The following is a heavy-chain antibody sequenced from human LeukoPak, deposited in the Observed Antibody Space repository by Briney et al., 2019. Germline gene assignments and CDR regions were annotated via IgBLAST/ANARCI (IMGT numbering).Heavy chain of an antibody. D-gene: IGHD2-2*01. CDR1: GGSINNYF. CDR3: ARRPAARLTFDY. Sequence: SETLSLTCTVSGGSINNYFWYRIRQPPGKGLEWIGYTSHSGGTNYNPSLKSRVTMSLDTSKNQFSLNLGSVTAADTAVYYCARRPAARLTFDYWGQGTLVTVSS. CDR2: TSHSGGT. J-gene: IGHJ4*02. V-gene: IGHV4-59*01.